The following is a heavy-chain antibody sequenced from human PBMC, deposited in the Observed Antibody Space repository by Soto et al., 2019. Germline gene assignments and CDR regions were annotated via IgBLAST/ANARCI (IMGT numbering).Heavy chain of an antibody. CDR2: ISYDGSNK. CDR3: AREWDGGDWAEDYGMDV. J-gene: IGHJ6*02. Sequence: QVQLVESGGGVVQPGRSLRLSCAASGFTFSSYAMHWVRQAPGKGLEWVAVISYDGSNKYYADSVKGRFTISRDNSKNTLYLQMNSLRAEDTAVYYCAREWDGGDWAEDYGMDVWGQGTTVTVSS. D-gene: IGHD2-21*02. V-gene: IGHV3-30-3*01. CDR1: GFTFSSYA.